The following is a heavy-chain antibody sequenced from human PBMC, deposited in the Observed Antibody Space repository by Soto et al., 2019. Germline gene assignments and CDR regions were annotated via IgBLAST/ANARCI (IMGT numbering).Heavy chain of an antibody. CDR3: GRVGTGYRSSSSHFFVV. J-gene: IGHJ4*02. CDR2: IIPIFGTA. V-gene: IGHV1-69*13. Sequence: SVKVSCKASGGTFSSYAISWVRQAPGQGLEWMGGIIPIFGTANYAQKFQGRVTITADESTSTASMELSSLRSGDTAVYYCGRVGTGYRSSSSHFFVVWGQGTLVTVSS. CDR1: GGTFSSYA. D-gene: IGHD6-6*01.